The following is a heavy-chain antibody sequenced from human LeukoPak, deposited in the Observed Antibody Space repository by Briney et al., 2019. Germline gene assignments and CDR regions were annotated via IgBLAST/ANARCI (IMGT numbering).Heavy chain of an antibody. CDR1: GFTFSNHG. CDR3: GKGLAYTYPYSGNMDV. CDR2: IRYDGTDK. D-gene: IGHD5-18*01. Sequence: GGSLRLSCAASGFTFSNHGMHWVRQAPGKGLEWVAFIRYDGTDKYYADFVKSRFTISRDNSENTVSLQLNSLRVEDTAVYYCGKGLAYTYPYSGNMDVWGKGTTVTISS. V-gene: IGHV3-30*02. J-gene: IGHJ6*03.